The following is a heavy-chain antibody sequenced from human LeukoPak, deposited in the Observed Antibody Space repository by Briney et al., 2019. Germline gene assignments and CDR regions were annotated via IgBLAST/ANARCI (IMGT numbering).Heavy chain of an antibody. Sequence: ASVNVSCKASGYTFTGYYMHWVRQAPGQGLEWMGWINPNSGGTNYAQKFQGRVTMTRDTSISTAYMELSRLRSDDTAVYYCARAHYYDSSGSFDYWGQGTLVTVSS. J-gene: IGHJ4*02. CDR2: INPNSGGT. CDR1: GYTFTGYY. V-gene: IGHV1-2*02. D-gene: IGHD3-22*01. CDR3: ARAHYYDSSGSFDY.